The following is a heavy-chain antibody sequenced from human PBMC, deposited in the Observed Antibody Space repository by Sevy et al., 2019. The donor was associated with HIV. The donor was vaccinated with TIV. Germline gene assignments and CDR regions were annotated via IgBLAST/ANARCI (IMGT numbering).Heavy chain of an antibody. J-gene: IGHJ4*02. CDR2: IYPGYSTT. CDR3: ARLFARSGYYTPTYYFDS. D-gene: IGHD3-22*01. Sequence: GESLKISFKASGYTFTRYWIGWVRQMPGKGLEWMGIIYPGYSTTRYSPSFQGQVTISAAKSIGTAYLRWSSLKASDTAMFSCARLFARSGYYTPTYYFDSWGQGTLVTVSS. CDR1: GYTFTRYW. V-gene: IGHV5-51*01.